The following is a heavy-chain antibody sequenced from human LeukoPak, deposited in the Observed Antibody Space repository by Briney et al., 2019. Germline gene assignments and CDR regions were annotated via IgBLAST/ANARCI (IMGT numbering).Heavy chain of an antibody. J-gene: IGHJ5*02. CDR1: GGSMSSYY. CDR3: ARGYSSGWYEGWFDP. D-gene: IGHD6-19*01. CDR2: IHHNGRT. Sequence: SETLSLTCTVSGGSMSSYYWSWFRRPPGQGLEWIAYIHHNGRTNYNPSLRSRVTISVDTSENQFSLKVTSLTAADTAVYYCARGYSSGWYEGWFDPWGQGTRVIVSS. V-gene: IGHV4-59*01.